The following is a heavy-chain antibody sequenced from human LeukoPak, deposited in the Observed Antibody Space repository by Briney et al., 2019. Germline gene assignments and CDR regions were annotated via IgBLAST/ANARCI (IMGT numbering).Heavy chain of an antibody. CDR3: VRDESPSDRSGYYDAFDI. Sequence: HRGRSLRLSRADSGLNLNRDWMIWVRQAPGKGLEWVANIKQDGSLKYYTDSVKGRFTISGENAKNSLYLQMNSLRAEDTAVYYCVRDESPSDRSGYYDAFDIWGRGTMVTVSS. V-gene: IGHV3-7*01. D-gene: IGHD3-22*01. J-gene: IGHJ3*02. CDR2: IKQDGSLK. CDR1: GLNLNRDW.